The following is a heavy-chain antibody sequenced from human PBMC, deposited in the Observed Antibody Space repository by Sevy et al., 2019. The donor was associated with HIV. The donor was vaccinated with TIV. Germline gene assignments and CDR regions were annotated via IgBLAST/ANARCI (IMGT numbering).Heavy chain of an antibody. V-gene: IGHV4-59*01. CDR3: ARVSSDDFWSGYYIYYYYYGMDV. CDR1: GGSISSYY. CDR2: IYYSGST. J-gene: IGHJ6*02. Sequence: SETLSLTCTVSGGSISSYYWSWIRQPPGKGLEWIGYIYYSGSTNYNPSLKSRVTMSVDTSKNQFSLKLSSVTAADTAVYYCARVSSDDFWSGYYIYYYYYGMDVWGQGTTVTVSS. D-gene: IGHD3-3*01.